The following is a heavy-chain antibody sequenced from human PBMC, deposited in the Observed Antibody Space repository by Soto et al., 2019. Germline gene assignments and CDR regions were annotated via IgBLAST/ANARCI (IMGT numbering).Heavy chain of an antibody. D-gene: IGHD1-1*01. Sequence: QVQLVQSEAEVKEPGASVKVSCKASGYTFTSFAINWVRQATGHGPEWLGWMRPANGETGYAQRFQGRVTMTRDTSINPAYLELRSLRSEATAVYYCARIGGGTAPHWGRGTLVTVAS. J-gene: IGHJ4*02. CDR3: ARIGGGTAPH. CDR1: GYTFTSFA. CDR2: MRPANGET. V-gene: IGHV1-8*02.